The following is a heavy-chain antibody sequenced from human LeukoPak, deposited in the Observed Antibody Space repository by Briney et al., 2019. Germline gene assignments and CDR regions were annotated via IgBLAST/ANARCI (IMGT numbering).Heavy chain of an antibody. J-gene: IGHJ4*02. V-gene: IGHV4-59*01. CDR3: ARVLLRYSFDY. CDR2: IYYSGST. Sequence: PSETLSLTCTVSGGSISSYFWSWIRQPPGKGLEWIGYIYYSGSTNYNPSLKSRVTISVDTSKNQFSLNLSSVTAADTAVYYCARVLLRYSFDYWGQGTLVTVSS. CDR1: GGSISSYF.